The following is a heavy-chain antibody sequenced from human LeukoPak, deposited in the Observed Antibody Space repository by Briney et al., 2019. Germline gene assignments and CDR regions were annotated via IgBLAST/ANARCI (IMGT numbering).Heavy chain of an antibody. D-gene: IGHD1-26*01. CDR3: ARAPPLGSYYPFDY. V-gene: IGHV3-48*04. CDR1: GFTFSSYS. CDR2: ISSSSSTI. Sequence: PSGGSLRLSCAASGFTFSSYSMNWVRQAPGEGLEWVSYISSSSSTIYYADSVKGRFTISRDNAKNSLYLQMNSLRAEDTAVYYCARAPPLGSYYPFDYWGQGTLVTVSS. J-gene: IGHJ4*02.